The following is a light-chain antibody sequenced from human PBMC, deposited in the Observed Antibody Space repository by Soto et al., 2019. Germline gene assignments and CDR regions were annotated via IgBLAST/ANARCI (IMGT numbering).Light chain of an antibody. CDR2: DVS. V-gene: IGLV2-14*01. CDR3: SSYTSSSTLLYV. Sequence: QSALTQPASVSGSPGQSITISCTGTSSDVGGYNYVSWYQQHPGKAPKLMIYDVSNRPSGVSNRFSCSKSGNTASLTISGLQAEDEADYYYSSYTSSSTLLYVFGTGTKLTVL. CDR1: SSDVGGYNY. J-gene: IGLJ1*01.